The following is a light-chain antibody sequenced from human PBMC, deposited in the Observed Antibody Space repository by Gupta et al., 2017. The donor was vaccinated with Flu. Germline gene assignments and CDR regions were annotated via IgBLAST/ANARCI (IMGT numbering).Light chain of an antibody. CDR2: DAS. V-gene: IGKV3-20*01. CDR3: QQYGSSPYT. CDR1: QRVTSSN. Sequence: EIVLTQSPGTLSLSPGERATLSCRARQRVTSSNLAWYQQKPGQGPRLLIYDASTRATGVPDRFSGSGSGTDFTLTISRLEPEDFAVYYCQQYGSSPYTFGQGTNLEIK. J-gene: IGKJ2*01.